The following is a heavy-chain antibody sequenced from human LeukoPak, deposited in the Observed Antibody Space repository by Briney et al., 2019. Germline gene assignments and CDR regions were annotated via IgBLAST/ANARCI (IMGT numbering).Heavy chain of an antibody. J-gene: IGHJ4*02. CDR3: AREDGSQLDY. D-gene: IGHD1-26*01. CDR1: GFTFSNYE. V-gene: IGHV3-48*03. Sequence: PGGSLRLSCATSGFTFSNYEMSWVRQTPGKGLEWVSYISSSGSSTYYADSVKGRFTISRDNAKGSLCLQMDSLRAGDTAVYYCAREDGSQLDYWGRGTLVTVSS. CDR2: ISSSGSST.